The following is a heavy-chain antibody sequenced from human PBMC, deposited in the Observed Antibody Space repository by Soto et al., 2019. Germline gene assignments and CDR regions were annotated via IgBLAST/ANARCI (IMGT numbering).Heavy chain of an antibody. J-gene: IGHJ3*02. Sequence: QVQLVQSGAEVKKPGASVKVSCKASGYTFTSYAMHWVRQAPGQRLEWMGWINAGNGNTKYSQKFQGRVTITRDTSASTAYMELSRLRSEDTAVYYCARELPACTLDIWGQGTMVPVSS. CDR3: ARELPACTLDI. D-gene: IGHD6-13*01. V-gene: IGHV1-3*01. CDR2: INAGNGNT. CDR1: GYTFTSYA.